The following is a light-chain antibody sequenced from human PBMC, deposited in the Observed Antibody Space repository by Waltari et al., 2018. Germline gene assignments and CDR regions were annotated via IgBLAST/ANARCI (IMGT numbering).Light chain of an antibody. V-gene: IGKV1-39*01. CDR3: QQSYSTPQAT. CDR1: QSISSY. CDR2: AAS. J-gene: IGKJ3*01. Sequence: DIQMTQSPSSLSASVGDRVTITCRASQSISSYLHWYQQKPGKAPKLLIYAASSLQSGVPSRFSGSGSGTDFTLTISSLQPEDFATYYCQQSYSTPQATFGPGTKVDIK.